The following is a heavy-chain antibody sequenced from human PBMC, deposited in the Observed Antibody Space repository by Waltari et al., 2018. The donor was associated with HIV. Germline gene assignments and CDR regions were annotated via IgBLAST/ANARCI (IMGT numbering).Heavy chain of an antibody. CDR1: GFTFSNAW. CDR2: SKSKTDGGTT. D-gene: IGHD3-16*01. V-gene: IGHV3-15*01. Sequence: EVQLVESGGGLVKPGGSLRLSCAASGFTFSNAWMSWVRQAPGKGLEWVGRSKSKTDGGTTDDAAPVKGRFTISRDDSKNTLYLQMNSLKTEDTAVYYCTTGGEDWGQGTLVTVSS. J-gene: IGHJ4*02. CDR3: TTGGED.